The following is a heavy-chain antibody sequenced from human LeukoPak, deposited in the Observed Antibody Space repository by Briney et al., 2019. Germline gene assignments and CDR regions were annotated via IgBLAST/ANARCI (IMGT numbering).Heavy chain of an antibody. CDR1: GFTFSNYA. Sequence: GGSLRLSCSVSGFTFSNYAMHWVRQAPGKGVEWVSLISGGSGNIYYVDSLKGRFPISRHNSKNTLYVQMTSLRAEDTAIYYCAKGSDYYGSVTSKKTDWGQGTLVTVSS. CDR2: ISGGSGNI. CDR3: AKGSDYYGSVTSKKTD. D-gene: IGHD3-10*01. J-gene: IGHJ4*02. V-gene: IGHV3-23*01.